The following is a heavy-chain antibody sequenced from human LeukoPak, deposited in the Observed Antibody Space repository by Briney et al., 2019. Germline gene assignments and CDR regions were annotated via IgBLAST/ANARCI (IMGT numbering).Heavy chain of an antibody. CDR2: INPNSGDT. Sequence: GASVKDSCKASGYTFTGYSMHWVRQAPGQGLEWMGWINPNSGDTHYAQKFQGRVTMTRDTSISTAYMELSKLTSDDTALYYCAAAPITGETHYYYYYYMDVWGKGTAVTVSS. CDR3: AAAPITGETHYYYYYYMDV. D-gene: IGHD7-27*01. V-gene: IGHV1-2*02. CDR1: GYTFTGYS. J-gene: IGHJ6*03.